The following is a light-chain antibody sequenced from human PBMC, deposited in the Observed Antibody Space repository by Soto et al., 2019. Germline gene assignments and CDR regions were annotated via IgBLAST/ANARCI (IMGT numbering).Light chain of an antibody. CDR1: QSVSSN. CDR3: QQYNNWPSWT. CDR2: GAS. V-gene: IGKV3-15*01. Sequence: EIVMTQSPATLSVSPGERATLSCRASQSVSSNLAWYQQKPGQAPRLLIYGASTRATGIPARFSGSGSGTEFTLTISSLQSEDFAVYYGQQYNNWPSWTFGQGTKVDIK. J-gene: IGKJ1*01.